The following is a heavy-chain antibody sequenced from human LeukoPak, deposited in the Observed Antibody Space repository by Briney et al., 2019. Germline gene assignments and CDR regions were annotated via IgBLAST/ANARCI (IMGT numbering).Heavy chain of an antibody. D-gene: IGHD2-2*01. J-gene: IGHJ4*02. CDR3: ARDRTADSFDY. V-gene: IGHV4-39*07. CDR1: GGSISSYY. Sequence: SGTLSLTCTVSGGSISSYYWSWIRQPPGKGLEWIGSIYYSGSTYYNPSLKSRVTISVDTSKNQFSLKLSSVTAADTAVYYCARDRTADSFDYWGQGTLVTVSS. CDR2: IYYSGST.